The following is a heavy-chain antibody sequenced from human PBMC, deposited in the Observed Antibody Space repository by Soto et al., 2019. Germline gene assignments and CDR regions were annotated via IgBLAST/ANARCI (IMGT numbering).Heavy chain of an antibody. V-gene: IGHV3-23*01. Sequence: VQLLESGGGLVQPGGSLRLSCAASGFTFSSYAMSWVRQAPGKGLEWVSAISGSGGSTYYADSVKGRFTIARDNSKNTLYLQMNSLRAEDTAVYYCATPGIAVAGTRNDPYYFDYWGQGTLVTVSS. J-gene: IGHJ4*02. CDR2: ISGSGGST. CDR1: GFTFSSYA. D-gene: IGHD6-19*01. CDR3: ATPGIAVAGTRNDPYYFDY.